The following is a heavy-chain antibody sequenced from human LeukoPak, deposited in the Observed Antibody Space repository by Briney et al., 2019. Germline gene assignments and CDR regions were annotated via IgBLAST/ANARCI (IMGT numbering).Heavy chain of an antibody. J-gene: IGHJ6*03. D-gene: IGHD2-8*01. CDR1: DGSFSDYY. V-gene: IGHV4-34*01. Sequence: SETLSLTCAVYDGSFSDYYCSWIRQPPGKGLEWIGEINHSGSTNYNPSLKSRVTISVDTSKNQFSLKLSSVTAADMAVYYCARGGYCTNGVCYRPHYFYYYMDVWGKGTTVTVSS. CDR2: INHSGST. CDR3: ARGGYCTNGVCYRPHYFYYYMDV.